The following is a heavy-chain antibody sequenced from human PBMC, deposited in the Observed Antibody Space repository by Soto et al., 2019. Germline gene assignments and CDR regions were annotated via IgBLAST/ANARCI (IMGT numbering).Heavy chain of an antibody. CDR1: GFTFSSYA. J-gene: IGHJ5*02. D-gene: IGHD3-3*01. CDR2: ISYDATVK. Sequence: QEQLVESGGGVVQPGRSLRLSCEASGFTFSSYAMHWVRQAPGKGLEWVALISYDATVKYYADSVRGRFTISRDNSKNTLYLQMNSLRPEDTAVYSCTRDRGARRYNFPCWFDPWGLGTQVTVSS. CDR3: TRDRGARRYNFPCWFDP. V-gene: IGHV3-30-3*01.